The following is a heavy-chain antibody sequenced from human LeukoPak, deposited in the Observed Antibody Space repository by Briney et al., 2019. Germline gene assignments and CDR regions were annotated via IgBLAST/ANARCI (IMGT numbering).Heavy chain of an antibody. J-gene: IGHJ4*02. V-gene: IGHV4-39*07. CDR3: ATSRFGTMIVEDY. Sequence: PSETLSLTCTVSGGSISSSSYYWGWIRQPPGRGLEWIGSIYYSGSTYYNPSLKSRVTISVDRSKNQFSLKLSSVTAADTAVYYCATSRFGTMIVEDYWGQGTLVTVSS. CDR2: IYYSGST. CDR1: GGSISSSSYY. D-gene: IGHD3-22*01.